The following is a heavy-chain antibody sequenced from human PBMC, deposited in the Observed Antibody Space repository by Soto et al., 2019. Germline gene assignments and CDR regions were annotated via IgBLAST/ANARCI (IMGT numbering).Heavy chain of an antibody. D-gene: IGHD6-13*01. Sequence: EVPLLESGGDLVQPGGSLRLSCAASGFTFSSYAMNWVRQAPRKGLEWVSSISASGSRTYYADSVKGRFTISRDSFNNALYLQMDSLGVGDTAVYYSVKDASSSYGSSWYRYWGQGTLVTVSS. J-gene: IGHJ1*01. CDR1: GFTFSSYA. CDR2: ISASGSRT. V-gene: IGHV3-23*01. CDR3: VKDASSSYGSSWYRY.